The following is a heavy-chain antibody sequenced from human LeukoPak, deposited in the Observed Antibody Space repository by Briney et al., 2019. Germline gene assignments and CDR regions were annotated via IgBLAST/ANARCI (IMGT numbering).Heavy chain of an antibody. CDR1: GGSFSGYY. CDR2: INHSGST. CDR3: ARGFRGYSYGYFDY. J-gene: IGHJ4*02. V-gene: IGHV4-34*01. Sequence: SETLSLTCAVYGGSFSGYYWSWIRQPPGKGLEWIGEINHSGSTNYNPSLKSRVTISVDTSKNQFSLKLSSVTAADTAVYYCARGFRGYSYGYFDYWGQGTLVTVSS. D-gene: IGHD5-18*01.